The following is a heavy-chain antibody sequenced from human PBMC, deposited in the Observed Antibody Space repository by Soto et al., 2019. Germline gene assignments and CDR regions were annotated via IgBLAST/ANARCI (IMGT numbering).Heavy chain of an antibody. Sequence: SETLSLTCTVSGGSISSYYWSWIRQPPGKGLEWIGYIYYSGSTNYNPSLKSRVTISVDTSKNQFSLKLSSVTAADTAVYYCARAPTKTHCSSTSCHNPFPFDIWGQGTMVTVSS. V-gene: IGHV4-59*01. D-gene: IGHD2-2*01. CDR3: ARAPTKTHCSSTSCHNPFPFDI. CDR1: GGSISSYY. CDR2: IYYSGST. J-gene: IGHJ3*02.